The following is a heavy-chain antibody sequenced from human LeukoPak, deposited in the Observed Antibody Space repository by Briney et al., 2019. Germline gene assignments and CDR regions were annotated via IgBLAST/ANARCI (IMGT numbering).Heavy chain of an antibody. Sequence: ASVKVSCKASGGTFSSYAISWVRQAPGQGLEWMGRIIPILGIANYAQKFQGRVTITADKSTSTAYMELSSLRSEDTAVYYCARDYYDSSGYYEAQHWGQGTLVTVSS. D-gene: IGHD3-22*01. V-gene: IGHV1-69*04. J-gene: IGHJ4*02. CDR2: IIPILGIA. CDR3: ARDYYDSSGYYEAQH. CDR1: GGTFSSYA.